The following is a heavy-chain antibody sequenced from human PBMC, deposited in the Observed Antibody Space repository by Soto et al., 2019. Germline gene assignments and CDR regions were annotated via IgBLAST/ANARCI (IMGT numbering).Heavy chain of an antibody. J-gene: IGHJ6*02. Sequence: GGSLRLSCAASGFTFSSYGMHWVRQAPGKGLEWVAVIWYDGSNKYYADSVKGRFTISRDNSKNTLYLQMNSLRAEDTAVYYCARTLYYYGSGSYPYYYGMDVWGQGTTVTVSS. CDR1: GFTFSSYG. CDR2: IWYDGSNK. CDR3: ARTLYYYGSGSYPYYYGMDV. D-gene: IGHD3-10*01. V-gene: IGHV3-33*01.